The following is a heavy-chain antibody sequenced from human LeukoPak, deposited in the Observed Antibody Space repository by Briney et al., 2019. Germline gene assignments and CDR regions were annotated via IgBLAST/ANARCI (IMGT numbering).Heavy chain of an antibody. J-gene: IGHJ4*02. CDR3: ARISVAGTLGDLDY. D-gene: IGHD6-19*01. CDR2: INWNGGST. V-gene: IGHV3-20*04. CDR1: GFTFDDYG. Sequence: GGSLRLSCAASGFTFDDYGMSWVRQAPGKGLEWASGINWNGGSTGYADSVKGRFTISRDNAKNSLYLQMNSLRAEDTALYYCARISVAGTLGDLDYWGQRTLVTVSS.